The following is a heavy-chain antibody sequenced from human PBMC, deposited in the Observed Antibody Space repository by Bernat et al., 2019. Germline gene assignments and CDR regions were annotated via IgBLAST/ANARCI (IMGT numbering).Heavy chain of an antibody. D-gene: IGHD4-23*01. J-gene: IGHJ4*02. Sequence: QLQLQESGPGLVKPSETLSLTCTVSGGSISSDIYYWGWVRQPPEKGLDWIGSIYYSGSTYYNPSLKSRVTISVDTSKNQFSLRLSSVTAADTAVYYCARHAGFKGTSFFGGNGFDCYGQRTLVTVSS. CDR3: ARHAGFKGTSFFGGNGFDC. CDR1: GGSISSDIYY. CDR2: IYYSGST. V-gene: IGHV4-39*01.